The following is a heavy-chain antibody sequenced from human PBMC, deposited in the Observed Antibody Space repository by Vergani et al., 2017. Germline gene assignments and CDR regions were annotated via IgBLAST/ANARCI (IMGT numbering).Heavy chain of an antibody. V-gene: IGHV3-48*01. CDR3: AGVVPNGGYYYFWSGYLHYYYMDV. Sequence: EVQLVESGGGLVQPGGSLRLSCAASGFTFSSYSMNWVRQAPGKGLEWVSYISSSSSTIYYADSVKGRFTISRDNAKNSLYLQMNSLRAEGTAVYYCAGVVPNGGYYYFWSGYLHYYYMDVWGKGTTVTVSS. CDR1: GFTFSSYS. J-gene: IGHJ6*03. CDR2: ISSSSSTI. D-gene: IGHD3-3*01.